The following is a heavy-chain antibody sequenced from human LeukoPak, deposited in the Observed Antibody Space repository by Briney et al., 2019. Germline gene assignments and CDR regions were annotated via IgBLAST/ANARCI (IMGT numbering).Heavy chain of an antibody. J-gene: IGHJ4*02. V-gene: IGHV1-18*01. CDR3: ATARTTIFGVVIDY. Sequence: ASVKVSCKASGYTFTSYGISWVRQAPGQGLEWMGWISAYNGNTNYAQKLQGRVTMTTDTSTSTAYMELRSLRSDDTAVYYCATARTTIFGVVIDYWGQGTLATVSS. CDR1: GYTFTSYG. D-gene: IGHD3-3*01. CDR2: ISAYNGNT.